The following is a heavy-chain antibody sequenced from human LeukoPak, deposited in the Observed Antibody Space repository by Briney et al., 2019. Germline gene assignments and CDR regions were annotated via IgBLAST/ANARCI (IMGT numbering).Heavy chain of an antibody. J-gene: IGHJ6*03. CDR3: ARGPHSFDFWRAIISHYYMDV. D-gene: IGHD3-3*01. V-gene: IGHV1-8*01. Sequence: VASVKVSCKASGYTFTSYDINWVRQATGQGLEWMEWMNPNSGNTGYAQKFQGRVTMTRNTSISTAYMELSSLRSEDTAVYYCARGPHSFDFWRAIISHYYMDVWGKGTTVTVSS. CDR2: MNPNSGNT. CDR1: GYTFTSYD.